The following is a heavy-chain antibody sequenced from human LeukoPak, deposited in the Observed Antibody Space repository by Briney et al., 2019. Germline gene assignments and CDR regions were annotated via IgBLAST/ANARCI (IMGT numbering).Heavy chain of an antibody. J-gene: IGHJ1*01. D-gene: IGHD3-10*01. V-gene: IGHV1-3*01. Sequence: GASVKVSCKASGYTFTGYYMHWVRQAPGQRLEWMGWINAGNGNTKYSQKFQGRVTITRDTSASTAYMELSSLRSEDTAVYYCARAVRRLSNGSGSYSTQILYFQHWGQGTLVTVSS. CDR1: GYTFTGYY. CDR2: INAGNGNT. CDR3: ARAVRRLSNGSGSYSTQILYFQH.